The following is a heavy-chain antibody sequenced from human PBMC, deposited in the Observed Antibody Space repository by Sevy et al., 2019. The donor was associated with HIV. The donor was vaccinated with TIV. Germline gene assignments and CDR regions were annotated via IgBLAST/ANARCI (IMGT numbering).Heavy chain of an antibody. CDR3: AKLVVPPASNDDILTGYPDLRVNYGMDV. V-gene: IGHV3-30*02. CDR1: GFTFCDYA. J-gene: IGHJ6*02. D-gene: IGHD3-9*01. CDR2: IWYAGSDK. Sequence: GGSLRLSCAASGFTFCDYAIHWVRQAPGKGLEWVAFIWYAGSDKYYTDFVRGRFAMSREKSKNTLYLQMNRLRVADTAVYYCAKLVVPPASNDDILTGYPDLRVNYGMDVWGQGTTVTVSS.